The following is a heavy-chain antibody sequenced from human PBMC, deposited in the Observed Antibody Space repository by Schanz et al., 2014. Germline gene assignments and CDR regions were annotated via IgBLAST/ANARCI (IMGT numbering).Heavy chain of an antibody. CDR1: GYIFGSHG. CDR2: INAHTGNT. CDR3: ARVHIATYHYNSPGAFDI. D-gene: IGHD3-10*01. J-gene: IGHJ3*02. V-gene: IGHV1-18*01. Sequence: QLMQSGSEVRKPGASVKVSCKASGYIFGSHGMTRVRQAPGQGPELMVWINAHTGNTQYAQKFQGRVNMTRDTVTTTVHLELTKLRTDDTAIYYCARVHIATYHYNSPGAFDIWGQGTRVTVSS.